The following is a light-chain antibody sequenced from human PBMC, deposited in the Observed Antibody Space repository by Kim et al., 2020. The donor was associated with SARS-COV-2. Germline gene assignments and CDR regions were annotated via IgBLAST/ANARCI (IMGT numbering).Light chain of an antibody. Sequence: LGQTVRITCQGDSLRDYSATWYQQKPGQAPVLVIFGKYNRPSGIPDRFSGSSSGNTASLTITGAQAEDEADYYCHSRDSGGDHPWIFGGGTQLTVL. CDR2: GKY. CDR3: HSRDSGGDHPWI. J-gene: IGLJ2*01. CDR1: SLRDYS. V-gene: IGLV3-19*01.